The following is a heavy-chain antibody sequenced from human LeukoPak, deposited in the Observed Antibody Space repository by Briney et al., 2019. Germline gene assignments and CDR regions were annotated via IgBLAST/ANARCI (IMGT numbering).Heavy chain of an antibody. J-gene: IGHJ4*02. Sequence: GGSLRLSCAASGFTFDDYAMHWVRQAPGKGLEWVSLISWDGGSTYYADSVKGRFTISRDNSKNSLYLQMNSLRAEDTALYYCAKDISPRWSSGFDYWGQGTLVTVSS. D-gene: IGHD6-19*01. CDR3: AKDISPRWSSGFDY. CDR2: ISWDGGST. V-gene: IGHV3-43D*03. CDR1: GFTFDDYA.